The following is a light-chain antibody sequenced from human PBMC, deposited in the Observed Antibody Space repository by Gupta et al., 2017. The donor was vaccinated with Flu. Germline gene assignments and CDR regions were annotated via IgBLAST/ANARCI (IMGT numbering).Light chain of an antibody. Sequence: TSNDGGTYNRVSWYQQLPGTDPILIIYEVSHRPSGVPARFSGATSGHTASLTISGLQGEDEADYYCSSYTSSCTFVFGTGTKVTVL. V-gene: IGLV2-18*02. CDR2: EVS. CDR3: SSYTSSCTFV. CDR1: SNDGGTYNR. J-gene: IGLJ1*01.